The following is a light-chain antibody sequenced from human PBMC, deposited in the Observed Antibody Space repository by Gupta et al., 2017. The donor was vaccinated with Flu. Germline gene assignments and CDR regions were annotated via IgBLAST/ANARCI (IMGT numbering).Light chain of an antibody. CDR3: SSYTTSYTFV. CDR2: EVS. J-gene: IGLJ1*01. CDR1: GSDVGTYNR. V-gene: IGLV2-18*02. Sequence: QSALTQPLPISGTPGQSHTIPCTGTGSDVGTYNRVSWYRQPPGTAPKLIIYEVSNRPSGVPDRFSGSKSGNTASLTISGLQGEDEADYYCSSYTTSYTFVFGTGTKVTVL.